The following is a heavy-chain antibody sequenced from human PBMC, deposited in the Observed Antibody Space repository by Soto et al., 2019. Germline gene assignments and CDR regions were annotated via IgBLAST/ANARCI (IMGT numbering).Heavy chain of an antibody. CDR1: GFTFSSYS. V-gene: IGHV3-48*02. J-gene: IGHJ6*02. CDR2: ISSSSSTI. Sequence: GGSLRLSCAASGFTFSSYSMNWVRQAPGKGLEWVSYISSSSSTIYYADSVKGRFTISRDNAKNSLYLQMNSLRDEDTAVYYCARAPIPYYYYYGMDGWGQGTTVTVSS. CDR3: ARAPIPYYYYYGMDG.